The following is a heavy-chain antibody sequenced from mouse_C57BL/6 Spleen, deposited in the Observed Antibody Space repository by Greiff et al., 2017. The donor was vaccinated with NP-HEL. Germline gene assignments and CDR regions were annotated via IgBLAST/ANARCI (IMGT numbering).Heavy chain of an antibody. D-gene: IGHD2-4*01. J-gene: IGHJ1*03. V-gene: IGHV2-4*01. CDR2: IWSGGST. CDR3: AKIKVDDYEGYFDV. Sequence: QVQLQQSGPGLVQPSQSLSITCTVSGFSLTSYGVHWVRQPPGQGLEWLGVIWSGGSTDYNAAFISRLSISKDNSKSQVFCKMNSLQADDTAIYYCAKIKVDDYEGYFDVWGTGTTVTVSS. CDR1: GFSLTSYG.